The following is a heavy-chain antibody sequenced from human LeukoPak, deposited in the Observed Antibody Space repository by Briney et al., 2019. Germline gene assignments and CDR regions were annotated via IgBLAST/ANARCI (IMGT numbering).Heavy chain of an antibody. V-gene: IGHV4-34*01. D-gene: IGHD2-2*02. J-gene: IGHJ4*02. CDR2: INHSGST. Sequence: SETLSLTCAVYGGSFSGYYWSWIRQPPGKGLEWIGGINHSGSTNYNPSLKSRVTMSVDTSKNQFSLKLSSVTAADTAVYYCARVNQLLYGTLDYWGQGTLVTVSS. CDR1: GGSFSGYY. CDR3: ARVNQLLYGTLDY.